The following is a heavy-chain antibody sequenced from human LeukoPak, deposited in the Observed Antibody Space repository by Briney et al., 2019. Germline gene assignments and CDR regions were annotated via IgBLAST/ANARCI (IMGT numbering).Heavy chain of an antibody. D-gene: IGHD6-19*01. Sequence: PGRSLRLSCTASGFTFSSYGMHWVRQAPGRGLEWVAVISYDGSNKYYADSVKGRFTISRDNSKNTLYLQMNSLRAEDTAVYYCARDFPTVAGLPYYWGQGTLVTVSS. CDR1: GFTFSSYG. V-gene: IGHV3-30*19. J-gene: IGHJ4*02. CDR3: ARDFPTVAGLPYY. CDR2: ISYDGSNK.